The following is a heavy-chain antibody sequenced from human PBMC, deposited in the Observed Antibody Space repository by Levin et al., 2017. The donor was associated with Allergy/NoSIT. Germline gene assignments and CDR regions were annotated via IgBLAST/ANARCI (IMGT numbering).Heavy chain of an antibody. V-gene: IGHV1-69*04. CDR2: IIPILGIA. CDR1: GGTFSSYA. D-gene: IGHD3-9*01. J-gene: IGHJ6*03. CDR3: AREGGRDYDILTGLTSNPYMDV. Sequence: SVKVSCKASGGTFSSYAISWVRQAPGQGLEWMGRIIPILGIANYAQKFQGRVTITADKSTSTAYMELSSLRSEDTAVYYCAREGGRDYDILTGLTSNPYMDVWGKGTTVTVSS.